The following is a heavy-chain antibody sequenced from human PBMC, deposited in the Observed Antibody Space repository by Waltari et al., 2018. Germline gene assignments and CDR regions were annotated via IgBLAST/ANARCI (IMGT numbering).Heavy chain of an antibody. CDR3: VRGGMWFAN. J-gene: IGHJ4*02. D-gene: IGHD6-13*01. CDR1: GFTFTDYR. V-gene: IGHV3-7*01. Sequence: EVQLVDSGGGLVQPGGSLRLACAASGFTFTDYRMSWVRQAPGKGLEWVANSKEDGSEKYYVDSVKGRFTISRDNAKNALFLQMNSLRAEDTAVYYCVRGGMWFANWGQGTLVTVSS. CDR2: SKEDGSEK.